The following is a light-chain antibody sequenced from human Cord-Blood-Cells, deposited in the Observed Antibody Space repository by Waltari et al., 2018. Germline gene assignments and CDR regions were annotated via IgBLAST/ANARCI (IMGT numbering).Light chain of an antibody. CDR3: QQYNNWPPWT. CDR1: QSVSSD. Sequence: EIVMTQSPATLSVSPGERATLSCRASQSVSSDLAWYQQKPGQAPRLLIYGASTRATGIPARFSGSGSRTEFTLTISSLQSEDFAVYYCQQYNNWPPWTFGQGTEVEIK. J-gene: IGKJ1*01. CDR2: GAS. V-gene: IGKV3-15*01.